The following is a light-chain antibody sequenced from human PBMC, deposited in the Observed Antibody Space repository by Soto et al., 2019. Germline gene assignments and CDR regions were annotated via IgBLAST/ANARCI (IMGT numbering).Light chain of an antibody. CDR2: GAS. CDR3: QQYNNWPPFT. J-gene: IGKJ3*01. V-gene: IGKV3-15*01. CDR1: QSVSSN. Sequence: EIVMTQSPATLSVSPGERATLSCRASQSVSSNLAWYQQKPGQAPRLLIYGASTRATGIPARFSGSGSGTEFTLTISSLQSEDFPVYYCQQYNNWPPFTFGPGTKVDIK.